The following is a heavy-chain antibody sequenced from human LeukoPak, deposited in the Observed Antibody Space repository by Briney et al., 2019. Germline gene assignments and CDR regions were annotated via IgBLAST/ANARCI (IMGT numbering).Heavy chain of an antibody. V-gene: IGHV4-4*07. CDR3: AGGYYYDSSGYYDY. CDR1: GGSISSYY. D-gene: IGHD3-22*01. Sequence: SETLSLTCTVSGGSISSYYWSWIRQPAGKGLEWIGRIYTSGSTNYNPSLKSRVTMSVDTSKNQFSLKLSSVTAADTAVYYCAGGYYYDSSGYYDYWGQGTLVTVSS. CDR2: IYTSGST. J-gene: IGHJ4*02.